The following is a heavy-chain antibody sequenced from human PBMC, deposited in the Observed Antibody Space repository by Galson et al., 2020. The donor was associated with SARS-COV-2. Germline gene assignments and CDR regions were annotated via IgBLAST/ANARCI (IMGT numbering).Heavy chain of an antibody. J-gene: IGHJ4*02. D-gene: IGHD3-10*02. Sequence: ETSETLSPTCTVSGGSISSSSYYWGWIRQPPGKGLEWIGSIYYSGSTYYNPSLKSRVTISVDTSKNQFSLKLSSVTAADTAVYYCARLRAITLYYFDYWGQGTLVTVSS. CDR1: GGSISSSSYY. V-gene: IGHV4-39*01. CDR3: ARLRAITLYYFDY. CDR2: IYYSGST.